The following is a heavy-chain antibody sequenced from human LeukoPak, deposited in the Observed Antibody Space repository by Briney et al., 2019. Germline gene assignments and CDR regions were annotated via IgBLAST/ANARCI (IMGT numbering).Heavy chain of an antibody. CDR3: AAVAPLDYYDSSGHDY. CDR1: GFTFTSSA. J-gene: IGHJ4*02. Sequence: VASVKVSCKAPGFTFTSSAVQWVRQARGQRLEWIGWIVVGSGNTNYAQKFQERVTITRDMSTSTAYMELSSLRSEDTAVYYCAAVAPLDYYDSSGHDYWGQGTLVTVSS. CDR2: IVVGSGNT. D-gene: IGHD3-22*01. V-gene: IGHV1-58*01.